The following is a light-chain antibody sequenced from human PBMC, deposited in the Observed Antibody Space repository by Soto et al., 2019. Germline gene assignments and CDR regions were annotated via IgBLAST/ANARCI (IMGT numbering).Light chain of an antibody. Sequence: SSELTQPLSVSVALGQTARITCGGNNIATKNVHWYQQKPGQAPVLVMYSDRNRPSGIPERFSGHNSGNTATLTISRAQAGDEADYYCQVWDSRTALYVFGTGTKVTVL. V-gene: IGLV3-9*01. CDR1: NIATKN. J-gene: IGLJ1*01. CDR3: QVWDSRTALYV. CDR2: SDR.